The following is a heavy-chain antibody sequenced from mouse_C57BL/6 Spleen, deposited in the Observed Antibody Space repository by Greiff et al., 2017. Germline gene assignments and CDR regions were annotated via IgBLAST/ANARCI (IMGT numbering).Heavy chain of an antibody. V-gene: IGHV5-4*01. J-gene: IGHJ4*01. D-gene: IGHD2-3*01. CDR1: GFTFSSYA. CDR2: ISDGGSYT. Sequence: EVQRVESGGGLVKPGGSLKLSCAASGFTFSSYAMSWVRQTPEKRLEWVATISDGGSYTYYPDNVKGRFTISRDNAKNNLYLQMSHLKSEDTAMYYCARDQRLLPLYAMDYWGQGTSVTVSS. CDR3: ARDQRLLPLYAMDY.